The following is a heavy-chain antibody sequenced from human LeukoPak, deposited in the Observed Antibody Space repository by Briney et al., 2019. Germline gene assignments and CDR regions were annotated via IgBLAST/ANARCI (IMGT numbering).Heavy chain of an antibody. CDR3: ARGQWFGELLQ. Sequence: SETLSLTCAVYSGSFSGYYWSWIRQPPGKGLEWIGEINHSGSTNYNPSLKSRVTISVDTSKNQFSLKLSSVTAADTAVYYCARGQWFGELLQWGQGTLVTVSS. CDR1: SGSFSGYY. CDR2: INHSGST. J-gene: IGHJ4*02. D-gene: IGHD3-10*01. V-gene: IGHV4-34*01.